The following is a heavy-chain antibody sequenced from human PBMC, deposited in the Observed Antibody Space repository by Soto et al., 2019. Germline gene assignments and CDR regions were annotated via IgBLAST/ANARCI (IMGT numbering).Heavy chain of an antibody. CDR2: IIPILGIA. Sequence: QVPLVQSGAEVKKPGSSVKVSCKASGGTFSSYTISWVRQAPGQGLEWMGRIIPILGIANYAQKFQGRVTITADKSTSTAYMELSSLRSEDTAVYYCARDKPNYYGSGSYYYYYYYYMDVWGKGTTVTVSS. V-gene: IGHV1-69*08. J-gene: IGHJ6*03. CDR3: ARDKPNYYGSGSYYYYYYYYMDV. CDR1: GGTFSSYT. D-gene: IGHD3-10*01.